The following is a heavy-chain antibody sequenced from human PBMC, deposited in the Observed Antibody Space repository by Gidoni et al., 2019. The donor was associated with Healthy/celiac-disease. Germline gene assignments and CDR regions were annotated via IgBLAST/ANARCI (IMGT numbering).Heavy chain of an antibody. V-gene: IGHV3-53*01. J-gene: IGHJ4*02. Sequence: EAQLVGSEVGLIQTGGSLRLSCAASGFPVTSNCMSWVRQATRKGQEWVSFIYSGGSTYDADSVKGRLTISRDNSNKTLYLKMSSLRAEDTAVYYCARGGSAVDTAMVYFDYWGQGTLVTVSS. CDR2: IYSGGST. CDR3: ARGGSAVDTAMVYFDY. D-gene: IGHD5-18*01. CDR1: GFPVTSNC.